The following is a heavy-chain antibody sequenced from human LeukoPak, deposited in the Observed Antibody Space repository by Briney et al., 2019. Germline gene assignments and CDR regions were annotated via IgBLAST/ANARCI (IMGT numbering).Heavy chain of an antibody. CDR3: ARAGTPMVFDF. D-gene: IGHD3-10*01. CDR1: GYTFNDYY. Sequence: SVKVSCKASGYTFNDYYIHWVRQAPGQGLEWMGWINPKSGDTNYAQKFQGRVTMTRDTSINTVYMELNSLRPDDTAIYYCARAGTPMVFDFWGQGTPVTVSS. CDR2: INPKSGDT. V-gene: IGHV1-2*02. J-gene: IGHJ5*01.